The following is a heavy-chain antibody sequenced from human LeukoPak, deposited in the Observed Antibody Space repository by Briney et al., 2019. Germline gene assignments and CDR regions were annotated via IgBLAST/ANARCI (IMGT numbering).Heavy chain of an antibody. Sequence: AGGSLRLSCAASGFRFSSYDIHWVRQAPGKGLEWVTFIGSDGTKEYYADSVKGRFTISRDNSKNTVYVQMNTLRAEDTAVYYCAKEGSGWYYLDYWGQGTVVTVSS. J-gene: IGHJ4*02. CDR2: IGSDGTKE. V-gene: IGHV3-30*02. D-gene: IGHD6-19*01. CDR3: AKEGSGWYYLDY. CDR1: GFRFSSYD.